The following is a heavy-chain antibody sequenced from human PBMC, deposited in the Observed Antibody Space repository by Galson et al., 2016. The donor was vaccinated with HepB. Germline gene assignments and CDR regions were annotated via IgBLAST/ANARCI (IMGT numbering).Heavy chain of an antibody. CDR3: ARRAGSSWYSDY. CDR1: GFTFSSYG. D-gene: IGHD6-13*01. CDR2: IRYDGSNK. J-gene: IGHJ4*02. V-gene: IGHV3-33*08. Sequence: SLRLSCAGSGFTFSSYGMHWVRQAPGKGLEWVAVIRYDGSNKYYADSVKGRFTISRDNSKNTLNLQMNSLRADDTAVYYCARRAGSSWYSDYWGQGTLVTVSS.